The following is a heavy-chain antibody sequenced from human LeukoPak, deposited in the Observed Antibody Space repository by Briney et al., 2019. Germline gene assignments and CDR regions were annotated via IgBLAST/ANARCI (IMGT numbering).Heavy chain of an antibody. CDR1: GFSFSSYE. CDR3: AELGITMIRGV. CDR2: IGSSGSTV. D-gene: IGHD3-22*01. Sequence: GGSLRLSCAASGFSFSSYEMNWVRQAPGKGLEWVSYIGSSGSTVYYADSVKGRFTISRDNAKNSLYLQMNSLRAGDTAVYYCAELGITMIRGVWGKGTTVTLSS. J-gene: IGHJ6*04. V-gene: IGHV3-48*03.